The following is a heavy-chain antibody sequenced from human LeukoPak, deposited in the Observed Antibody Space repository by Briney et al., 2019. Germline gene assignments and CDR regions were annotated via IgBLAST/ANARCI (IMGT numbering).Heavy chain of an antibody. CDR2: IKTKTNSYAT. D-gene: IGHD6-13*01. Sequence: PGGFLRLSCAASGFTFSGSAIHWVRQAPGKGLEWVGRIKTKTNSYATAYAASVKGRFTISRDDAKNTAYLQMNSLKSEDTAVYYCTIEYSSSWYLDYWGQGTLVTVSS. J-gene: IGHJ4*02. CDR1: GFTFSGSA. V-gene: IGHV3-73*01. CDR3: TIEYSSSWYLDY.